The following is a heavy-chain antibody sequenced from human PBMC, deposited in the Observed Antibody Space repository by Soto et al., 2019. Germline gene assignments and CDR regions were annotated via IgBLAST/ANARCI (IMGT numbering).Heavy chain of an antibody. CDR2: ISSSSYT. V-gene: IGHV3-11*05. CDR3: ARETSSWFGGTDY. D-gene: IGHD3-10*01. Sequence: GGSLRLSCVASGLAISNSYMTWVRQAPGKGLEWVSYISSSSYTNYADSVKGRFTISRDNAKNSLYLQMNSLRAEDTAVYYCARETSSWFGGTDYWGQGTLVTVSS. CDR1: GLAISNSY. J-gene: IGHJ4*02.